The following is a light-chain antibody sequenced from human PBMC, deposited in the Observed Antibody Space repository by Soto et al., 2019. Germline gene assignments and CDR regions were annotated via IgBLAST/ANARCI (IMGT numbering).Light chain of an antibody. J-gene: IGKJ2*01. V-gene: IGKV1-9*01. CDR3: QQVYSYPYT. CDR2: AAS. CDR1: QGFSSF. Sequence: DLQLTQSPSFLSASVGDRVTITCRASQGFSSFLAWYQQKPGKAPKLLIYAASTLQSGVPSRFSGSGSGTEFTLTISSLQPEDFATYYCQQVYSYPYTFGQGTKLEIK.